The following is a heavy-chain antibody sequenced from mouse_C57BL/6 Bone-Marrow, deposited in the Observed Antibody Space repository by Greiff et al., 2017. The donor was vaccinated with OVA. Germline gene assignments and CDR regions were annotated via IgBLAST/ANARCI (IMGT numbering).Heavy chain of an antibody. CDR3: ARRRYGNYVGFFTY. V-gene: IGHV1-81*01. D-gene: IGHD2-10*02. Sequence: VQLQESGAELARPGASVKLSCKASGYTFTSYGISWVKQRTGQGLEWIGEIYPRSGNTYYNEKFKGKATLTADKSSSTAYMELRSLTSEDSAVYFCARRRYGNYVGFFTYWGQGTLVTVSA. CDR1: GYTFTSYG. CDR2: IYPRSGNT. J-gene: IGHJ3*01.